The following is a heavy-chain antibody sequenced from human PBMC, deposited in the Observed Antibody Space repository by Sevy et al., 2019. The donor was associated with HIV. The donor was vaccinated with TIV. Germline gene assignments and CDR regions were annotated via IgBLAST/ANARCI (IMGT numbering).Heavy chain of an antibody. CDR1: GDSVSSNSAA. V-gene: IGHV6-1*01. CDR3: ARALGSGSWYGGYYFDY. D-gene: IGHD6-13*01. Sequence: SQTLSLTCAISGDSVSSNSAAWNWIRQSPSRGLEWLGRTYYRSKWYNDYAVSVKSRITINPDTSKNQFSLQLNSVTPEDTAVYYCARALGSGSWYGGYYFDYWGQGTLVTVS. CDR2: TYYRSKWYN. J-gene: IGHJ4*02.